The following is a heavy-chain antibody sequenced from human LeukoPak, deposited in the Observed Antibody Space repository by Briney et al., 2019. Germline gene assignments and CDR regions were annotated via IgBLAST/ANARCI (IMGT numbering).Heavy chain of an antibody. CDR2: IYYSGST. V-gene: IGHV4-61*08. D-gene: IGHD3-3*01. CDR1: GGSISSGGYY. Sequence: PSETLSLTCPVSGGSISSGGYYWSWIRQHPGKGLEWIGYIYYSGSTNYNPSLKSRVTISVDTSKYQFSLKLSSVTAADTAVYYCARTPNYDFWSGYYSPAGWFDPWGQGTLVTVSS. CDR3: ARTPNYDFWSGYYSPAGWFDP. J-gene: IGHJ5*02.